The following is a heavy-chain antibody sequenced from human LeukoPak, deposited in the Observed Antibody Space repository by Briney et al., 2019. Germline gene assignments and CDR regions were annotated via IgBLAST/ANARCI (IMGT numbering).Heavy chain of an antibody. CDR3: AREMGGYPCDY. CDR1: GFTFSSYS. V-gene: IGHV3-48*04. Sequence: PGGSLRLSCAASGFTFSSYSINWVRQAPGKGLEWVSYIGISGSTKYYADSVKRRFTISRDNAKNSLYLQMNILTAEDTAIYYCAREMGGYPCDYWGQGTLVTVSS. CDR2: IGISGSTK. D-gene: IGHD5-12*01. J-gene: IGHJ4*02.